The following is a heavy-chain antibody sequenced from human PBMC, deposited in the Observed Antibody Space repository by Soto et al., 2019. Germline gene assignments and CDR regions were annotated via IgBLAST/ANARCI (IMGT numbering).Heavy chain of an antibody. CDR1: GFTFSSYD. V-gene: IGHV3-13*04. CDR2: IGTAGDT. Sequence: GGSLRLSCAASGFTFSSYDMHWVRQATGKGLEWVSAIGTAGDTYYPGSVKGRFTISRENAKNSLYLQMNSLRAGDTAVYYCAIGYCTNGVCYPDAFDIWGQGTMVTVSS. J-gene: IGHJ3*02. D-gene: IGHD2-8*01. CDR3: AIGYCTNGVCYPDAFDI.